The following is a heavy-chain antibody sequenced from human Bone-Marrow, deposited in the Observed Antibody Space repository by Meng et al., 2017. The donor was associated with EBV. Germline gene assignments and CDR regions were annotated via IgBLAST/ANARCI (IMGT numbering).Heavy chain of an antibody. CDR3: ARDLRETSGTFPFDY. J-gene: IGHJ4*02. CDR1: GGSISSSHV. V-gene: IGHV4-4*02. CDR2: IYHSGRT. D-gene: IGHD1-7*01. Sequence: QGQLQESGPGLVEPSGTLSLTCVVSGGSISSSHVWSWARQPPGKGLEWIGEIYHSGRTNYNPSLKSRVTISVDKSKNQLSLKLSSVTAADTAVYYCARDLRETSGTFPFDYWGQGTLVTVSS.